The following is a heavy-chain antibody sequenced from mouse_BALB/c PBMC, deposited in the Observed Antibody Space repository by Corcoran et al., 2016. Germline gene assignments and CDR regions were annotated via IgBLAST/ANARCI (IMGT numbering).Heavy chain of an antibody. CDR3: AKDYDGSSYGYCDY. CDR1: GYPFTSTV. V-gene: IGHV1S136*01. CDR2: INPYNDVT. D-gene: IGHD1-1*01. Sequence: EVQLQQSGPELVKPGSSVKLSCNASGYPFTSTVLHWVKQKPGQGLEWIGYINPYNDVTKYNEKFKGKATLTSDKSSSTAYMALSSLTSEESAVYYCAKDYDGSSYGYCDYWGQGTTLTVSS. J-gene: IGHJ2*01.